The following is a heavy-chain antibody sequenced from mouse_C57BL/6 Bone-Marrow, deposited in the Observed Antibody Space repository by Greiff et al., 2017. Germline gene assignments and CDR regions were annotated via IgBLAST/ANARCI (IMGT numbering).Heavy chain of an antibody. CDR2: IYSGSGST. CDR3: ARDGSGPYYFDY. V-gene: IGHV1-55*01. CDR1: GFTFTSYW. Sequence: QVQLQQPGAELVKPGASVKMSCKASGFTFTSYWITWVKQRPGQGLEWIGDIYSGSGSTNYNEKFKSKATMPVATSSSTAYMQVSSLTSEDSAFYYCARDGSGPYYFDYWGQGTTLTVSS. D-gene: IGHD1-1*01. J-gene: IGHJ2*01.